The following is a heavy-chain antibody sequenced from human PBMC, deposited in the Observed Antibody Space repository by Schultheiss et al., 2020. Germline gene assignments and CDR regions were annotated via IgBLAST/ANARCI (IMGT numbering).Heavy chain of an antibody. CDR1: GFTFSSYA. Sequence: WGSLRLSCAASGFTFSSYAMSWVRQAPGKGLEWVSAISGSGGSTYYADSVKGRFTISRDNSKNTLYLQMNSLRAEDTAVYYCAKLGSSSWYDYYYYGMDVWGQGTTVTVSS. V-gene: IGHV3-23*01. J-gene: IGHJ6*02. CDR2: ISGSGGST. D-gene: IGHD6-13*01. CDR3: AKLGSSSWYDYYYYGMDV.